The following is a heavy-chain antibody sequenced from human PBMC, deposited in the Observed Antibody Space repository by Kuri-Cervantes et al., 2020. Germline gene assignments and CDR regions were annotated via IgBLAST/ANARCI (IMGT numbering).Heavy chain of an antibody. J-gene: IGHJ3*02. V-gene: IGHV1-46*01. CDR3: ATGAPVAGPNDAFDM. Sequence: ASVKVSCKASGYTFTSYYMHWVRQAPGQGLEWMGIINPSGGSTSYAQKFQGRVTMTRDTSTSTVYMELSSLRSEDTAVYYCATGAPVAGPNDAFDMWGQGTMVTVSS. D-gene: IGHD6-19*01. CDR1: GYTFTSYY. CDR2: INPSGGST.